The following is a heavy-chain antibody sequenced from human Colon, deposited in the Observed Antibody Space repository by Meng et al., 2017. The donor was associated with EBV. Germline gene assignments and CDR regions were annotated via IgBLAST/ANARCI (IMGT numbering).Heavy chain of an antibody. J-gene: IGHJ5*02. D-gene: IGHD2-21*02. V-gene: IGHV4-30-2*01. CDR3: ARGPYCGGDCYWFDP. CDR1: GDSISSGDYA. CDR2: IYHGETT. Sequence: LQESDSGLDEPSPSLSLPCAVSGDSISSGDYAWSWIRQPPGQGLEWIGYIYHGETTYNTSLKSRVTISVDNSKNQFSLRLTSVTAADTAVYYCARGPYCGGDCYWFDPWGQGTLVTVSS.